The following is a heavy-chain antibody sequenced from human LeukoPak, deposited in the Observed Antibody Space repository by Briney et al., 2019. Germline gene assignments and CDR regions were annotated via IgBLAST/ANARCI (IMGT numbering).Heavy chain of an antibody. Sequence: PGGSLRLSCAASGFTFSNYGMHWVRQAPGKGLEWVAVIWYDGSNKYYADSVKGRFTISRDNSKNTLYLQMNSLRAEDTAVYYCAGGADYYGRGFDPWGQGTLVTVSS. CDR3: AGGADYYGRGFDP. CDR2: IWYDGSNK. D-gene: IGHD3-10*01. J-gene: IGHJ5*02. CDR1: GFTFSNYG. V-gene: IGHV3-33*01.